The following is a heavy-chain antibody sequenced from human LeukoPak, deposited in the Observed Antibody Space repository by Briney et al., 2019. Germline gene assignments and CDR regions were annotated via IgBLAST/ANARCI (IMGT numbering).Heavy chain of an antibody. CDR3: ARDPCDGGSCWLDP. CDR1: GYTFSGYY. CDR2: NNPNTGAT. D-gene: IGHD2-15*01. Sequence: ASVTVSCKASGYTFSGYYMHWVRQAPGQAPEWLGCNNPNTGATNYAQKFQGRVTITRDTSISTAYMELRRLRSDDTAVYRCARDPCDGGSCWLDPWGQGTLATVSS. J-gene: IGHJ5*02. V-gene: IGHV1-2*02.